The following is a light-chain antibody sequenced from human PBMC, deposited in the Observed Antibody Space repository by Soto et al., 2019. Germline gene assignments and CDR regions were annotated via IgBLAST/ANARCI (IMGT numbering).Light chain of an antibody. CDR1: SSDVGGYNY. CDR3: SSYTSSNTLV. Sequence: QYALTQPASVSGSPGQSITISCTGTSSDVGGYNYVSWYQQHPGKVPKLMIYDVSNRPSGVSNRFSGSKSGNTASLTISGLQAEDEADYYCSSYTSSNTLVFGTGTKVTVL. CDR2: DVS. V-gene: IGLV2-14*01. J-gene: IGLJ1*01.